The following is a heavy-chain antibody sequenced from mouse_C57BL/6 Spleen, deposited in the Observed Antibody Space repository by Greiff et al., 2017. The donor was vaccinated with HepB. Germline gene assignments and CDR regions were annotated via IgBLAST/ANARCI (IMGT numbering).Heavy chain of an antibody. CDR1: GYSITSGYY. V-gene: IGHV3-6*01. CDR3: AREGGNYYFDD. Sequence: EVKLQESGPGLVKPSQSLSLTCSVTGYSITSGYYWNWIRQFPGNKLEWMGYISYDGSNNYNPSLKNRISITRDTSKNQFFLKLNSVTTEDTATYYCAREGGNYYFDDWGQGTTLTVSS. CDR2: ISYDGSN. D-gene: IGHD2-1*01. J-gene: IGHJ2*01.